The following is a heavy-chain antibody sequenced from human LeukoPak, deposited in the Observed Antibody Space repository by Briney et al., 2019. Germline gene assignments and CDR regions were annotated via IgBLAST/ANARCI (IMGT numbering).Heavy chain of an antibody. CDR3: ARGDRNWNYYDY. CDR2: IYHSGST. V-gene: IGHV4-38-2*02. D-gene: IGHD1-1*01. CDR1: GYSIGSGYH. J-gene: IGHJ4*02. Sequence: SETLSLTCTVSGYSIGSGYHWSWIRQPPGKGLEWIGNIYHSGSTCYNPSFKSRVTISVDTSKNQFSLKLSSVTAADTAVYYCARGDRNWNYYDYWGQGTLVTVSS.